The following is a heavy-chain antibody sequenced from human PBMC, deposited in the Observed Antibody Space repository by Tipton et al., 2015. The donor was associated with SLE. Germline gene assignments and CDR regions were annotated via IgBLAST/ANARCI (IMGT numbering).Heavy chain of an antibody. CDR3: TKDSGRYSSGWYSLDY. Sequence: SLRLSCAASGFTFDDYAMHWVRQGPGKGLEWVSGISWNSGSIGYADSVKGRFTISRDNAKNSLYLQMNSLRAEDTALYYCTKDSGRYSSGWYSLDYWGQGPLVIVPS. CDR2: ISWNSGSI. CDR1: GFTFDDYA. J-gene: IGHJ4*02. D-gene: IGHD6-19*01. V-gene: IGHV3-9*01.